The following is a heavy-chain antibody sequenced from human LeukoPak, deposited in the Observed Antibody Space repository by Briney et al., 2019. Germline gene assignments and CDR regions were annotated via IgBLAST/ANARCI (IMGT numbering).Heavy chain of an antibody. Sequence: GGSLRLSCAASEFAFSTYNMNWVRQAPGKGLEWVSYISTGSSTTYYADSVKGRFTISRDNVENSLYLQMNSLRDEDTAVYYCARGPTRANSSDYWGQGTLVTVSS. CDR2: ISTGSSTT. CDR1: EFAFSTYN. J-gene: IGHJ4*02. CDR3: ARGPTRANSSDY. V-gene: IGHV3-48*02. D-gene: IGHD2/OR15-2a*01.